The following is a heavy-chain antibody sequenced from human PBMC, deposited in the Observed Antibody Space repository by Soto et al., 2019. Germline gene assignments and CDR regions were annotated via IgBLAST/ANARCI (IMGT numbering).Heavy chain of an antibody. Sequence: QVQLVESGGGVVQPGRSLRLSCAASGFTFSSFGMHWVRQAPGKGLEWAAVISYDGSNEYHVDSVKGRFTISRDNSKNTLYLQMNSLRGDDTAVYYCAKEAREMATTYHIDYWGQGTLVTVSS. CDR3: AKEAREMATTYHIDY. J-gene: IGHJ4*02. D-gene: IGHD1-1*01. V-gene: IGHV3-30*18. CDR1: GFTFSSFG. CDR2: ISYDGSNE.